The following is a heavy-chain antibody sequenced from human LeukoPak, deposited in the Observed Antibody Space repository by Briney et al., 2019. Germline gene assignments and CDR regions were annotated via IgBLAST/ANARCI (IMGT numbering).Heavy chain of an antibody. CDR1: GGSISSGDYY. V-gene: IGHV4-30-4*08. D-gene: IGHD5-24*01. CDR2: IYYSGST. CDR3: ARTSRDGYNFDAFDI. J-gene: IGHJ3*02. Sequence: SETLSLTCTVSGGSISSGDYYWSWIRQPPGKGLEWIGYIYYSGSTYYNPSLKSRVTISVDTSKTQFSLKLSSVTAADTAVYYCARTSRDGYNFDAFDIWGQGTMVTVSS.